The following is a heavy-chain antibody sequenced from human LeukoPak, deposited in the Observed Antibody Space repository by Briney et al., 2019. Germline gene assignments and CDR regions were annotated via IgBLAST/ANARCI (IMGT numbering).Heavy chain of an antibody. Sequence: SETLSLTCTVSGGSISSYYWSWIRQTPGKGLEWIGYVYYRGSTTYNPSLKSRVTISVDTSKTQFSLKLSSVTAADTAVYYCARTGYYYYCMDVWGKGTTVTISS. D-gene: IGHD3/OR15-3a*01. CDR1: GGSISSYY. V-gene: IGHV4-59*12. CDR3: ARTGYYYYCMDV. J-gene: IGHJ6*03. CDR2: VYYRGST.